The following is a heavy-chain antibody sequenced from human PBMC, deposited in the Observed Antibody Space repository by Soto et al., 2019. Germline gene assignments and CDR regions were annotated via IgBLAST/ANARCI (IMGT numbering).Heavy chain of an antibody. V-gene: IGHV4-4*02. CDR2: IHHSGDD. CDR3: ARVELGRFGAY. D-gene: IGHD3-10*01. J-gene: IGHJ4*02. Sequence: PSETLSLTCVVSGESVSIDSWWSWVRQPPGKGLEWIGEIHHSGDDNYNPSLKSRVTLSLDKSKNQFSLKLSSVTAADTAVYYCARVELGRFGAYWGQGTPATVSS. CDR1: GESVSIDSW.